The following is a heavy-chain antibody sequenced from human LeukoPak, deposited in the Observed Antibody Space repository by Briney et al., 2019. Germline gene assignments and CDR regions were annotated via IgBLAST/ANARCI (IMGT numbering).Heavy chain of an antibody. D-gene: IGHD6-19*01. J-gene: IGHJ4*02. CDR3: ARERRSSSGWEIDY. CDR2: IIPILGIA. Sequence: ASVKVSCKASGGTFSSYAISWVRQAPRQGLEWMGRIIPILGIANYAQKFQGRVTITADKSTSTAYMELSSLRSEDTAVYYCARERRSSSGWEIDYWGQGTLVTVSS. CDR1: GGTFSSYA. V-gene: IGHV1-69*04.